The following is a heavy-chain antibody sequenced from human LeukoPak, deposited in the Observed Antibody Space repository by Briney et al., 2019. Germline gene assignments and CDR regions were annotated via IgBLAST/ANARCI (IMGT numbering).Heavy chain of an antibody. J-gene: IGHJ4*02. D-gene: IGHD1-26*01. CDR3: AKSGGYGLIDY. V-gene: IGHV4-38-2*02. CDR2: IYHSGST. CDR1: GYSISSGYF. Sequence: SETLSLTCTVSGYSISSGYFWGWIRQPPGKGLECIGTIYHSGSTYYNPSLKSRVTISIDTSKNQFSLRLNSVTAADTAMYYCAKSGGYGLIDYWGQGTRVTVSS.